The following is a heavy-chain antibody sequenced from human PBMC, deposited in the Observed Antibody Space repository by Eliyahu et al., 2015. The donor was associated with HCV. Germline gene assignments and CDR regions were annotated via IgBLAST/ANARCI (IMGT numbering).Heavy chain of an antibody. V-gene: IGHV1-69*04. D-gene: IGHD2-21*02. J-gene: IGHJ4*02. CDR2: IIPILGIA. CDR3: ARMRIAYCGGDCYLYDY. Sequence: QVQLVQSGAEVKKPGSSVKVSCKASGGTFXSYAISWVRQAPGQGLEWMGRIIPILGIANYAQKFQGRVTITADKSTSTAYMELSSLRSEDTAVYYCARMRIAYCGGDCYLYDYWGQGTLVTVSS. CDR1: GGTFXSYA.